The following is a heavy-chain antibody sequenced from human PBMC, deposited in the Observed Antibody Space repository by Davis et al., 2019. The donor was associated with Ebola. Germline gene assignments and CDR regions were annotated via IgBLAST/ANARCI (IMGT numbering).Heavy chain of an antibody. CDR3: ARGPTFKKNWFDP. V-gene: IGHV4-31*11. J-gene: IGHJ5*02. CDR2: IYYSGST. CDR1: GGAISSDGYS. Sequence: LRLSCAVSGGAISSDGYSWSWIRQHPGKGLEWIGYIYYSGSTYYNPSLKSRVTISVDTSKNQFSLKLSSVTAADTAVYYCARGPTFKKNWFDPWGQGTLVTVSS.